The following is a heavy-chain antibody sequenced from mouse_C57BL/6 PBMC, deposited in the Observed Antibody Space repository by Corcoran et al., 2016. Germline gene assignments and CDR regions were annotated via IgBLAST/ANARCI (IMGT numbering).Heavy chain of an antibody. CDR3: ARRVLLRYLSWDY. CDR2: INPNNGGT. D-gene: IGHD1-1*01. V-gene: IGHV1-26*01. J-gene: IGHJ4*01. CDR1: GYTFTDYY. Sequence: EVQLQQSGPELVKPGASVKISCKASGYTFTDYYMNWVKQSHGKSLEWIGDINPNNGGTSYNQKFKGKATLTVDKSSSTAYMELRSLTSEDSAVYYCARRVLLRYLSWDYWGQGTSVTVSS.